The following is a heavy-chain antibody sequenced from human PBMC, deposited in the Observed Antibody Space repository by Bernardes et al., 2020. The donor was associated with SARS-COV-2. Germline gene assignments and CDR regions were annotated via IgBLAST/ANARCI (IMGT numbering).Heavy chain of an antibody. D-gene: IGHD6-19*01. CDR2: IKTDGNT. Sequence: GSLSLSCAASGFDFSNSWMHWVRQPPGKGLVWVSRIKTDGNTDYDDSVKGRFTVSRDNTRNTLYLQVNSLRVEDTAVYYCVRFGDPSGWGQGTLVTVSS. CDR1: GFDFSNSW. V-gene: IGHV3-74*01. CDR3: VRFGDPSG. J-gene: IGHJ4*02.